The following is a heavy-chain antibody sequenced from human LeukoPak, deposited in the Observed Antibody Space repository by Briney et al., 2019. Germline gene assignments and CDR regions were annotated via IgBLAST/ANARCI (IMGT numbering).Heavy chain of an antibody. CDR1: GGSISSSTYF. V-gene: IGHV4-39*07. CDR3: ARGPYSYDSSGAFDI. J-gene: IGHJ3*02. D-gene: IGHD3-22*01. CDR2: ISYNGTT. Sequence: SETLSLTCIVSGGSISSSTYFWGWIRQPPGKGLEWIGIISYNGTTYYNPSLKRRVTISVDTSKNQFSLKLSSVTAADTAVYFCARGPYSYDSSGAFDIWGQGTMVTVSS.